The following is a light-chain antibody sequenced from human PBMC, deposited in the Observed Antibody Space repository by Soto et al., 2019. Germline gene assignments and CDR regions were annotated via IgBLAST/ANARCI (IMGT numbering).Light chain of an antibody. J-gene: IGLJ2*01. CDR1: TGAVTSGHY. Sequence: QAVVTQEPSLTVSPGGTVTLTCGSNTGAVTSGHYPYWFQQKPGRAPRTLIYDTRNKHSWTPARFSGSLLGGKAALTLSGAQPEDEAEYYCLLSYNTALVFGGGTQLTVL. V-gene: IGLV7-46*01. CDR2: DTR. CDR3: LLSYNTALV.